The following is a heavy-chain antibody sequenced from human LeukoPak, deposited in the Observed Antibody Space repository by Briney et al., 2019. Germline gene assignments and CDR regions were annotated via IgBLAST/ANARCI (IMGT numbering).Heavy chain of an antibody. J-gene: IGHJ5*02. CDR2: IYHSGTT. Sequence: SETLSLTRAVSGYSISSGYYWGWIRQPPGKGLQWIGTIYHSGTTYYNPSLKSRVTISLDTSKNQFSLKLSSVTAADTAVYYCARLCKGSTSCLEIDPWGQGTLVTVSS. CDR3: ARLCKGSTSCLEIDP. D-gene: IGHD2-2*01. CDR1: GYSISSGYY. V-gene: IGHV4-38-2*01.